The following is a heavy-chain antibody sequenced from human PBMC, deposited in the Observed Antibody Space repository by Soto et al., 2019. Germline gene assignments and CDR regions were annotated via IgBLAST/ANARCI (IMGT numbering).Heavy chain of an antibody. Sequence: GWSLRLSCASSVFTFISYAMHWVRQAPGKGLEWVAVISYDGSNKYYADSVKGRFTISRDNSKNTLYLQMNSLRAEDTAVYYCARDEVRYCSGGSCYTTYYWGQGTLVTVSS. J-gene: IGHJ4*02. CDR3: ARDEVRYCSGGSCYTTYY. CDR1: VFTFISYA. D-gene: IGHD2-15*01. V-gene: IGHV3-30-3*01. CDR2: ISYDGSNK.